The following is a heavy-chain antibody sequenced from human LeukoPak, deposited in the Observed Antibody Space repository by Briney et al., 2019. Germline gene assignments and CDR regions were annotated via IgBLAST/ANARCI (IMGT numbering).Heavy chain of an antibody. J-gene: IGHJ4*02. V-gene: IGHV4-4*07. CDR1: GGSISGFY. CDR2: VYTSGST. CDR3: ARQRNDSGDSKSKGGVDY. D-gene: IGHD4-17*01. Sequence: SETLSLTCTVSGGSISGFYWSWIRQPAGKGLEWIGRVYTSGSTNYNPSLKSRVTMSIDTSKKQFSLKLRSVTAADTAVYYCARQRNDSGDSKSKGGVDYWGQGTLVTVSS.